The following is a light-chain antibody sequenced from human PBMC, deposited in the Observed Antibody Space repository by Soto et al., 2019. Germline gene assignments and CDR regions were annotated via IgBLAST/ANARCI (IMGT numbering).Light chain of an antibody. V-gene: IGKV1-12*01. CDR3: QQTDSCPRT. CDR1: QSISGS. CDR2: DVS. J-gene: IGKJ1*01. Sequence: IPLTPSPASVSSYVGDTVTITCRASQSISGSLAWCLHRPGEAPKLLIYDVSTLESGVPSRFSGSRSGTDFALTISSLQRDDFATYYCQQTDSCPRTFGQGTKVDIK.